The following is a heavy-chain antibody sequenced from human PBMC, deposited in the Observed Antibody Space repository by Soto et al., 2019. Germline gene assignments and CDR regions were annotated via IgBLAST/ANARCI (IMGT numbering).Heavy chain of an antibody. CDR2: ISGYNGDT. J-gene: IGHJ6*02. V-gene: IGHV1-18*01. D-gene: IGHD2-8*01. CDR1: GYTFTRYG. Sequence: ASVKVSCKASGYTFTRYGISWVRQAPGQGLEWMGWISGYNGDTNYAQKFQDRVSMTIDTSTGTAYMELRSLTSDDTAIYYCAKNGQPPYYYYGLDVWGQGTKVTVSS. CDR3: AKNGQPPYYYYGLDV.